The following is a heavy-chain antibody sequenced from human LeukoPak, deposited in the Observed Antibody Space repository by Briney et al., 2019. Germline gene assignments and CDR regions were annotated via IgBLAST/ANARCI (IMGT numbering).Heavy chain of an antibody. CDR2: ISSSSSTI. J-gene: IGHJ5*02. V-gene: IGHV3-48*02. D-gene: IGHD3-22*01. CDR3: ARGRKSSDPRWFDP. CDR1: GLTFSSHW. Sequence: GGSLRLSCAASGLTFSSHWMHWVRQAPGKGLEWVSYISSSSSTIYYADSVKGRFTISRDNAKNSLYLQMNSLRDEDTAVYYCARGRKSSDPRWFDPWGQGTLVTVSS.